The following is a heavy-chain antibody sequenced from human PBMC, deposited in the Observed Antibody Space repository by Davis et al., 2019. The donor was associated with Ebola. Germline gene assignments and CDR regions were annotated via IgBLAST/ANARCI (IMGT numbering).Heavy chain of an antibody. J-gene: IGHJ4*02. CDR2: INHSGST. V-gene: IGHV4-34*01. Sequence: SETLSLTCAVYGGSFSGYYWSWIRQPPGKGLEWIGEINHSGSTNYNPSLKSRVTISVDTSKNQFSLKLSSVTAADTAVYYCARDNGDPVFDYWGQGTLVTVSS. CDR1: GGSFSGYY. D-gene: IGHD4-17*01. CDR3: ARDNGDPVFDY.